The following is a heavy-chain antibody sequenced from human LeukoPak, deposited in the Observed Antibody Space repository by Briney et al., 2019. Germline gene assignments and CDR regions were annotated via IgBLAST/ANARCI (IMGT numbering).Heavy chain of an antibody. D-gene: IGHD3-22*01. J-gene: IGHJ4*02. CDR1: GFTFSDHY. CDR3: ARSGYYEAFDY. Sequence: GESLRLSCAASGFTFSDHYMDWVRQAPGKGQEWVGRTRNKANSYTTEYAASVKGRFSISRDDSQNSLYLHMNSLQTDDTAVYFCARSGYYEAFDYWGQGTLVAVSS. CDR2: TRNKANSYTT. V-gene: IGHV3-72*01.